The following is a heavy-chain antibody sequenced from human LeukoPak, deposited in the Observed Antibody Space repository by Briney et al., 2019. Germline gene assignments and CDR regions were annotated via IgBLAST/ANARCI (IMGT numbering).Heavy chain of an antibody. CDR1: GFTFSSYS. CDR3: ARVRGAAAGIDY. J-gene: IGHJ4*02. D-gene: IGHD6-13*01. CDR2: ISSSSSYI. Sequence: GGSLRLSCAASGFTFSSYSMNWVRQAPGKGLEWVSSISSSSSYIYYADSVKGRFTISRDNAKNSLYLQMNSLRAEDTAVYYCARVRGAAAGIDYWGQGTLVTVSS. V-gene: IGHV3-21*04.